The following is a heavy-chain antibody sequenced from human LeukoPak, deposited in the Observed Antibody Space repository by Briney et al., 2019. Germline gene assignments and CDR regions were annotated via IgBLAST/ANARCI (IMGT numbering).Heavy chain of an antibody. CDR1: GFTFSSYW. CDR2: IKQDGSEE. J-gene: IGHJ5*02. Sequence: GGSLRLSCAASGFTFSSYWMSWVRQAPGKGLEWVANIKQDGSEEYYVDSVKGRFTISRDNAKNSLYLQMNSLRAEDTAVYYCARVLGWGATTAHNWFDPWGQGTLVTVSS. CDR3: ARVLGWGATTAHNWFDP. V-gene: IGHV3-7*03. D-gene: IGHD1-26*01.